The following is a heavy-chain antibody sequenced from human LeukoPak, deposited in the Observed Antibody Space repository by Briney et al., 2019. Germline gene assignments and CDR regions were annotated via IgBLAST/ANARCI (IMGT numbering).Heavy chain of an antibody. V-gene: IGHV1-3*01. J-gene: IGHJ4*02. CDR1: GYTFTSYA. CDR2: INAGNGNT. CDR3: ARLQSVWGSYRYYDY. D-gene: IGHD3-16*02. Sequence: ASVKVSCKASGYTFTSYAMHWVRQAPGQRLEWMGWINAGNGNTKYSQKFQGRVTIIRDTSASTAYMELSSLRSEDTAVYYCARLQSVWGSYRYYDYWGQGTLVTVSS.